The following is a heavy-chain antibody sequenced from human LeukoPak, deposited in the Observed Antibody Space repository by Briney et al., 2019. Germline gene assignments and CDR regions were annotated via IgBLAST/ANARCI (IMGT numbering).Heavy chain of an antibody. J-gene: IGHJ6*03. CDR3: AKRGSGSSSAYYYYYYMDV. D-gene: IGHD6-6*01. V-gene: IGHV3-23*01. CDR2: ISGSGGST. Sequence: GGSLRLSCAASGFTFSSYAMSWVRQAPGKGLEWVSAISGSGGSTYYADSVKGRFTISRDNSKNTLYLQMNSLRAEDTAVYYCAKRGSGSSSAYYYYYYMDVWGEGTTVTVSS. CDR1: GFTFSSYA.